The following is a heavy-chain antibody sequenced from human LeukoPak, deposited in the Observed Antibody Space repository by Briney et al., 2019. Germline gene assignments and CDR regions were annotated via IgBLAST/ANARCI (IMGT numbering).Heavy chain of an antibody. CDR2: INPNSGGT. Sequence: ASVKVSCKASGYTFTGYYMHWVRQAPGQGLERMGWINPNSGGTNYAQKFQGRVTMTRDTSISTAYMELSRLRSDDTAVYYCAIWTYDFWSGYPGNLDWFDPWGQGTLVTVSS. J-gene: IGHJ5*02. V-gene: IGHV1-2*02. CDR3: AIWTYDFWSGYPGNLDWFDP. D-gene: IGHD3-3*01. CDR1: GYTFTGYY.